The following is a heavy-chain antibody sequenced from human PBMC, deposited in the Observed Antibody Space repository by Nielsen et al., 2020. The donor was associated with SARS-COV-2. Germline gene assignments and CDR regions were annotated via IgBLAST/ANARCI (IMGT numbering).Heavy chain of an antibody. J-gene: IGHJ4*02. CDR3: AKSDGGYSYGYPDY. V-gene: IGHV3-23*01. Sequence: GEFLNISCAASGFSYSNYAMKRVRHAPGKGEERVSAISGRGGNTFYADSVKGRFTISRDNTKSTLYLQMNSLSAEDTAIYYCAKSDGGYSYGYPDYWGQGTLVTVSS. D-gene: IGHD5-18*01. CDR1: GFSYSNYA. CDR2: ISGRGGNT.